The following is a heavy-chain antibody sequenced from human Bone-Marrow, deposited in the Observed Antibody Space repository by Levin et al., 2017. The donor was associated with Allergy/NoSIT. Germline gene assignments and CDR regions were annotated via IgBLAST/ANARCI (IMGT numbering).Heavy chain of an antibody. CDR3: ARPGYCSSTSCRYYYYGMDV. D-gene: IGHD2-2*01. Sequence: ASVKVSCKASGYTFTSYDINWVRQATGQGLEWMGWMNPNSGNTGYAQKFQGRVTMTRNTSISTAYMELSSLRSEDTAVYYCARPGYCSSTSCRYYYYGMDVWGQGTTVTVSS. J-gene: IGHJ6*02. V-gene: IGHV1-8*01. CDR2: MNPNSGNT. CDR1: GYTFTSYD.